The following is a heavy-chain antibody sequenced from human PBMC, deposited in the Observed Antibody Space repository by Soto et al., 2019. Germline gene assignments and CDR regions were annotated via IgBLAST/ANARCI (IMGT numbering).Heavy chain of an antibody. D-gene: IGHD3-22*01. Sequence: SETLSLTCTVSGGSISSGGYYWSWIRQHPGKGLEWIGYIYYSGSTCYNPSLKSRVTISVDTSKNQFSLKLSSVTAADTAVYYCARDRFSSGPGSWYGMDVWGQGTTVTVSS. CDR1: GGSISSGGYY. CDR3: ARDRFSSGPGSWYGMDV. J-gene: IGHJ6*02. CDR2: IYYSGST. V-gene: IGHV4-31*03.